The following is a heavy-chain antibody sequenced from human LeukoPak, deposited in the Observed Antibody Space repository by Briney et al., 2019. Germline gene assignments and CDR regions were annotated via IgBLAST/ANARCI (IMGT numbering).Heavy chain of an antibody. CDR3: ARDPRAYYDFWSGYYYYGMDV. CDR2: ISSSSSYI. Sequence: KAGGSLRLSCAASGFTFSSYSMNWVRQAPGKGLEWVSSISSSSSYIYYADSVEGRFTISRDNAKNSLYLQMNSLRAEDTAVYYCARDPRAYYDFWSGYYYYGMDVWGQGTTVTVSS. D-gene: IGHD3-3*01. CDR1: GFTFSSYS. V-gene: IGHV3-21*01. J-gene: IGHJ6*02.